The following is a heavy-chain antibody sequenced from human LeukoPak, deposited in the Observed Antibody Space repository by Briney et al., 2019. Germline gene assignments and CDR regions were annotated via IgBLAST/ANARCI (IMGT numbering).Heavy chain of an antibody. CDR1: GFTFSSYG. Sequence: GGSLRLSCAASGFTFSSYGMHWVRQAPGKGLEWVTVIWTDGSKKYYVDSVKGRCSISRDNSNNILYLQMDSLRVEDTAVYYCVRRGAGTYDFDYWGQGTLVTVST. CDR2: IWTDGSKK. CDR3: VRRGAGTYDFDY. D-gene: IGHD1-26*01. V-gene: IGHV3-33*01. J-gene: IGHJ4*02.